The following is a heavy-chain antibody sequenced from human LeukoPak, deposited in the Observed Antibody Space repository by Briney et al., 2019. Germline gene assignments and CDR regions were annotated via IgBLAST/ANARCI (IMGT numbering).Heavy chain of an antibody. J-gene: IGHJ4*02. CDR3: ARDLTGTTPGDY. Sequence: GGSLRPSCAASGFTFSDYYMSWIRQAPGKGLEWVSYISSSSSYTNYADSVKGRFTISRDNAKNSLYLQMNSLRAEDTAVYYCARDLTGTTPGDYWGQGTLVTASS. V-gene: IGHV3-11*06. D-gene: IGHD1-20*01. CDR1: GFTFSDYY. CDR2: ISSSSSYT.